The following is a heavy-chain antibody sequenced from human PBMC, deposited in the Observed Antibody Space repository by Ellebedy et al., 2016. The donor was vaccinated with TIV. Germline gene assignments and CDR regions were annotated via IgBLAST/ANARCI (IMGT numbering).Heavy chain of an antibody. V-gene: IGHV1-18*04. Sequence: AASVKVSCKASGYTFTNYYMHWVRQAPGQGLEWMGLISPYNGNTNYAQKFQGRVIMTTDTSTSTAYMELRSLRSDDTAVYYCARDFRWDREADWGQGTLVTVSS. D-gene: IGHD1-26*01. CDR2: ISPYNGNT. J-gene: IGHJ4*02. CDR3: ARDFRWDREAD. CDR1: GYTFTNYY.